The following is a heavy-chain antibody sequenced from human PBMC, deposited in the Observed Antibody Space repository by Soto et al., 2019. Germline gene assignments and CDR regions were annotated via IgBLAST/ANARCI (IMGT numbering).Heavy chain of an antibody. Sequence: SETLSLTCTVSGGSISSGDYYWSWIRQPPGKGLEWIGYIYYSGSTYYNPSLKSRVTISVDTSKNQFSLKLSSVTAADTAVYYCAGAFFWYCTDYFDYWGQGTLVTVSS. V-gene: IGHV4-30-4*01. J-gene: IGHJ4*02. CDR2: IYYSGST. CDR3: AGAFFWYCTDYFDY. CDR1: GGSISSGDYY. D-gene: IGHD2-8*01.